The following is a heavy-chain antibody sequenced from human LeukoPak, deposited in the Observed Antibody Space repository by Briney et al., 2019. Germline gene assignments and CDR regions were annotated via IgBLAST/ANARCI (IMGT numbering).Heavy chain of an antibody. Sequence: SETLSLTCTVSGGSISSGGYYWSWIRQHPGRGLEWIGYIYYSGSTYYNPSLKSRVTISVDTSKNQFSLKLSSVTAADTAVYYCARDVQPPYGGKGGYYYYGMDVWGQGTTVTVSS. J-gene: IGHJ6*02. CDR2: IYYSGST. V-gene: IGHV4-31*03. CDR1: GGSISSGGYY. D-gene: IGHD4-17*01. CDR3: ARDVQPPYGGKGGYYYYGMDV.